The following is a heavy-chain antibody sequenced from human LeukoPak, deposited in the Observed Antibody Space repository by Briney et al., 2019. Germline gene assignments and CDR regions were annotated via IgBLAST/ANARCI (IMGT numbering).Heavy chain of an antibody. CDR1: GFTFSTAW. CDR2: VKSKIDGGTT. V-gene: IGHV3-15*01. D-gene: IGHD5-12*01. J-gene: IGHJ4*02. Sequence: NPGGSLRLSCAASGFTFSTAWMNWVRQAPGKGLEWVARVKSKIDGGTTDYAAPVKGRFTISRDDSKNTMSLQVDSLKTEDTAVYYCTADLPDYGGYDFDYWGQGTLVTVSS. CDR3: TADLPDYGGYDFDY.